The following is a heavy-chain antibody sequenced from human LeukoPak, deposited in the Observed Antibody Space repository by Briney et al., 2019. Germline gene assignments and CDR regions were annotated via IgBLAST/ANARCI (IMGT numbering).Heavy chain of an antibody. CDR1: VFTFSSYG. V-gene: IGHV3-30*18. J-gene: IGHJ6*02. D-gene: IGHD3-10*01. CDR2: ISYDGSNK. CDR3: AKDPRSMVRPYYGMDV. Sequence: GGSLRLSCAASVFTFSSYGMHWVRQAPGKGLEWVAVISYDGSNKYYADSVKGRFTISRDNSKNTLYLQMNSLRAEDTAVYYCAKDPRSMVRPYYGMDVWGQGTTVTVSS.